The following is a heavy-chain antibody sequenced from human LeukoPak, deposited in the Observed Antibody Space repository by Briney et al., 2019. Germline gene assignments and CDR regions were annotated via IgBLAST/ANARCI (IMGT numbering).Heavy chain of an antibody. J-gene: IGHJ4*02. CDR3: VRDRQIAY. V-gene: IGHV3-7*01. CDR2: IKQDGSEK. Sequence: GGSLRLSCAASGFTFSNYWLTWVRQAPGQGLEWVANIKQDGSEKQYVDSVKGRFTISRDNAKNSLYLQMNSLRAEDTAVYYCVRDRQIAYWGQGTLVTVSS. CDR1: GFTFSNYW.